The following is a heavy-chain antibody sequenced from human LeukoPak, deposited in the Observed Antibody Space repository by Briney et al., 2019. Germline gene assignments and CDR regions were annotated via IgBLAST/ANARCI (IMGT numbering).Heavy chain of an antibody. V-gene: IGHV1-69*13. CDR2: IIPIFGTA. Sequence: ASVKVSCKASGGTFSSYAISWVRQAPGQGLEWMGGIIPIFGTANYAQKFQGRVTITADESTSTAYMELSSLRSDDTAVYYCTRESGSYHGNDYWGQGTLVTVSS. J-gene: IGHJ4*02. CDR1: GGTFSSYA. D-gene: IGHD1-26*01. CDR3: TRESGSYHGNDY.